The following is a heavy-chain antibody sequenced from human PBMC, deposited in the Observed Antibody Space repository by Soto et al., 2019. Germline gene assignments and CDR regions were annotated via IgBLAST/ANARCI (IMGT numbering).Heavy chain of an antibody. J-gene: IGHJ4*02. V-gene: IGHV3-15*01. CDR1: GLDLSHPW. CDR3: TTGVYYDTLTGYRNVAY. D-gene: IGHD3-9*01. Sequence: EVQLVESGGGLVKPGGSLRLSCAASGLDLSHPWMTWVRQAAGKGLEWVARIKSKIDGGTADYAAPVKGRFTISRDDSKNTVDLQMNSLKTEDTAVYYCTTGVYYDTLTGYRNVAYWGQGTLVTVSS. CDR2: IKSKIDGGTA.